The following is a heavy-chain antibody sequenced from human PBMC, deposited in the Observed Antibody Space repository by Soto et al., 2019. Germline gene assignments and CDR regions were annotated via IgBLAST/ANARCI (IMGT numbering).Heavy chain of an antibody. CDR3: ARHPVPYSSSWFLGQGTLVTVSSGKKLTASVKVSCKASGYNFTSYAMHWVRPAY. Sequence: SETLSLTCTVSGGSINSSTSYWGWIRQPPGKGLEWIGSFYYSGSAHYNPSLKSRATISVDTSKNHFSLKLSSVTAADTAVYYCARHPVPYSSSWFLGQGTLVTVSSGKKLTASVKVSCKASGYNFTSYAMHWVRPAYWGQGTLVTVSS. J-gene: IGHJ4*02. D-gene: IGHD6-13*01. V-gene: IGHV4-39*01. CDR2: FYYSGSA. CDR1: GGSINSSTSY.